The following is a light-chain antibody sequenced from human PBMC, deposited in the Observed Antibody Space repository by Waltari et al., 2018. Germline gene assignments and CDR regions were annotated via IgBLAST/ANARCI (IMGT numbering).Light chain of an antibody. CDR1: SADVGGYNY. CDR2: EVS. CDR3: SSKTSASGV. J-gene: IGLJ1*01. Sequence: QSALPQPASVSGSPGQSITISCTGTSADVGGYNYVSWYQQYPGKAPQLMIYEVSFRPSGISNRFSGSKSGNTATLTISGLQAEDEADYYCSSKTSASGVFGTGTTVTVL. V-gene: IGLV2-14*01.